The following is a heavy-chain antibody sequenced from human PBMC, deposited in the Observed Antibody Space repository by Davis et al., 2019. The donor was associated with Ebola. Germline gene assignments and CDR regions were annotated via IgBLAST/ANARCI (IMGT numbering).Heavy chain of an antibody. J-gene: IGHJ4*02. CDR3: ARLSGPCAPTACDAVFDF. CDR1: GYSFTSYW. D-gene: IGHD2-21*01. V-gene: IGHV5-51*01. Sequence: GESLKISCTGSGYSFTSYWIGWVRQMPGKGLEWMGIIYPGCSDTRYSPSFQGQVTISADKSITTAYLQWSSLKASDTAMYYCARLSGPCAPTACDAVFDFWGQGSLVTVSS. CDR2: IYPGCSDT.